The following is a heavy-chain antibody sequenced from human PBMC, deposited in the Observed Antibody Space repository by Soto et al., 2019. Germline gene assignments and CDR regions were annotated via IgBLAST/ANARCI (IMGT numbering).Heavy chain of an antibody. J-gene: IGHJ4*02. D-gene: IGHD5-12*01. CDR2: ISYDGSNK. Sequence: QVQLVESGGGVVQPGRSLRLSCAASGFTFSSYAMHWVRQAPGKGLEWVAVISYDGSNKYYADSVKGRFTISRDNSKNTLYLQMNSLRAKDTAVYYCARGRGYSGYEVDYWGQGTLVTVSS. CDR1: GFTFSSYA. CDR3: ARGRGYSGYEVDY. V-gene: IGHV3-30-3*01.